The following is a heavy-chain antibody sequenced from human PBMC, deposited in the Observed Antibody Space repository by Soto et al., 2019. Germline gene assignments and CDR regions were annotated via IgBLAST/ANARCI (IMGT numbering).Heavy chain of an antibody. CDR3: ARHGLQPTNTVWSSGTYYYCMDV. V-gene: IGHV5-51*01. CDR2: IYPGDSDT. D-gene: IGHD2-8*01. J-gene: IGHJ6*02. CDR1: GYSFTSYW. Sequence: GASLKISCKGSGYSFTSYWIGWVRQMPGKGLEWMGIIYPGDSDTRYSPSFQGQVTISADKSISTAYLQWSSLKASDTAMYYCARHGLQPTNTVWSSGTYYYCMDVWGQGTTVT.